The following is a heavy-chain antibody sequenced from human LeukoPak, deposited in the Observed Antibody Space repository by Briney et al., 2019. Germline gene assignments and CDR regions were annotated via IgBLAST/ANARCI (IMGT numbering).Heavy chain of an antibody. V-gene: IGHV2-5*02. CDR3: AHTAYYYDSSGHGDAFDL. CDR2: IYWDDDK. J-gene: IGHJ3*01. Sequence: SGPTLVHPTQTLTLTCTFSGFSLSTSGVGVGWIRQPPGKALEWLALIYWDDDKRYSPSLKSRLTITKDTSKNRVVLTMTNMDPVDTATYYCAHTAYYYDSSGHGDAFDLWGEGTRVTVSS. CDR1: GFSLSTSGVG. D-gene: IGHD3-22*01.